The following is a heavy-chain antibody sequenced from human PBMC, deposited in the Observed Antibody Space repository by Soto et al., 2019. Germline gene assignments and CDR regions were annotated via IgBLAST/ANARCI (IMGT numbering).Heavy chain of an antibody. D-gene: IGHD4-17*01. CDR1: GFTFTNYA. CDR2: LLRSGSTT. CDR3: AKDAVSGDGIWLLDS. V-gene: IGHV3-23*01. Sequence: GGSLRLSCAASGFTFTNYAMTWARQAPGKGLEWVSSLLRSGSTTYYADSVKGRFTISSDISANSLYLQMDSLRAEDTAGYYCAKDAVSGDGIWLLDSWGHGTVVTVSS. J-gene: IGHJ5*01.